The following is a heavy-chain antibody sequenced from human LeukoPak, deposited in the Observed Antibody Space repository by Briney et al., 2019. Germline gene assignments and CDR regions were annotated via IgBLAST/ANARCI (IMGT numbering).Heavy chain of an antibody. J-gene: IGHJ4*02. CDR2: INANTGNP. CDR1: GYTFSNYA. CDR3: ARGDSGPTYNSNWYETDY. D-gene: IGHD6-13*01. V-gene: IGHV7-4-1*02. Sequence: GASVKVSCKASGYTFSNYAINWVRQAPGKGLEWVGWINANTGNPTYALGFTGRFVLSLDTSVSTAYLQISSLKVEDTAVYYCARGDSGPTYNSNWYETDYWGQGTLVTVSS.